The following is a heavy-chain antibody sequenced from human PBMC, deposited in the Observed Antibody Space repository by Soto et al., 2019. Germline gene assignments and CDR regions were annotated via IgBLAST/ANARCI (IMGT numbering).Heavy chain of an antibody. CDR3: AKDGYTYGSADF. V-gene: IGHV3-30*18. Sequence: GGSLRLSCAASGFTFSNYGMHWVRQAPGKGLEWVALISSDGSNKYYADSVKGRFTISRDNSKNTLYLQMNSLRAEDAAVYYCAKDGYTYGSADFWGQGTLVTVSS. CDR2: ISSDGSNK. D-gene: IGHD5-18*01. CDR1: GFTFSNYG. J-gene: IGHJ4*02.